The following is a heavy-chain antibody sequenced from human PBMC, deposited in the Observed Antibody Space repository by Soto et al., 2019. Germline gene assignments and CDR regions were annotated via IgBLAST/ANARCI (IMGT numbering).Heavy chain of an antibody. D-gene: IGHD3-22*01. Sequence: SETLSLTCTVSGGSISSYYWSWIRQPPGKGLEWIGYIYYSGSTNYNPSLKSRVTISVDTSKNQFSLKLSSVTAADTAVYYCARGDRYYDSSGYYYPFPLDYWGQGTLVTVSS. V-gene: IGHV4-59*01. J-gene: IGHJ4*02. CDR1: GGSISSYY. CDR2: IYYSGST. CDR3: ARGDRYYDSSGYYYPFPLDY.